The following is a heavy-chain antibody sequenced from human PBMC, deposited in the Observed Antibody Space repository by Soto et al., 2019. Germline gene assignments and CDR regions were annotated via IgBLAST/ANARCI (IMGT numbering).Heavy chain of an antibody. CDR1: GGSISSDY. V-gene: IGHV4-59*01. CDR3: ARDRGTFCSGGSCYSRGMDV. D-gene: IGHD2-15*01. J-gene: IGHJ6*02. Sequence: KTSETLSLTCTVSGGSISSDYWSWIRQPPGKGLEWIGYIYYSGSTNYNPSLKSRVTISVDTSKNQFSLKVSSVTAADTAVYYCARDRGTFCSGGSCYSRGMDVWGQGTTVTVSS. CDR2: IYYSGST.